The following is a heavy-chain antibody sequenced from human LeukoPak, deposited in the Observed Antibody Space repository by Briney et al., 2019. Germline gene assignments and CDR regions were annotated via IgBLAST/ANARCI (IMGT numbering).Heavy chain of an antibody. J-gene: IGHJ5*02. D-gene: IGHD3-10*01. CDR1: GFTFSSYG. Sequence: GGSLRLSCAASGFTFSSYGMHWVRQAPGKGLEWVAVIWYDGSNKYYADSVKGRFTISRDNSKNTLYLQMNSLRDEDTAVYYCAREVYYAYWFDPWGQGTLVTVSS. CDR2: IWYDGSNK. CDR3: AREVYYAYWFDP. V-gene: IGHV3-33*01.